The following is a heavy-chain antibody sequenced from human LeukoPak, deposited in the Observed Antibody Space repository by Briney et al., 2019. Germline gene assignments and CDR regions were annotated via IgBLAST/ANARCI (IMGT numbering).Heavy chain of an antibody. J-gene: IGHJ6*03. CDR1: GGSISSSSYY. CDR2: IYYSGST. D-gene: IGHD3-3*01. V-gene: IGHV4-39*07. Sequence: SETLSLTCTVSGGSISSSSYYWGWIRQPPGKGLEWIGSIYYSGSTYYNPSLKSRVTISVDTSKNQFSLKLSSVTAADTAVYYCARGAAIFGVVMPYYYYYYMDVWGKGTTVTVSS. CDR3: ARGAAIFGVVMPYYYYYYMDV.